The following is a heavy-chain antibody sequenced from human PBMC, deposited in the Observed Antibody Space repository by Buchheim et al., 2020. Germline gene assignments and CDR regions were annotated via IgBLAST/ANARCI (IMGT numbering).Heavy chain of an antibody. CDR3: ARGSGVAARGFDF. CDR1: GDSISSNDW. J-gene: IGHJ4*02. Sequence: QVQLQESGPGLLKPSETLSLTCDVSGDSISSNDWWRCVRHPRGEGLEWSGEIYHSGSNNFNSSLKSRVTLSMDRSKNQFSMKLYSMTAADTAVYYCARGSGVAARGFDFWGQGTL. D-gene: IGHD6-13*01. CDR2: IYHSGSN. V-gene: IGHV4-4*02.